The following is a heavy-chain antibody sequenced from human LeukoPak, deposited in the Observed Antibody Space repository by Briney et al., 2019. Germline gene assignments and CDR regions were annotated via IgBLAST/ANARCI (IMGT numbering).Heavy chain of an antibody. CDR3: ARGPSCSSTSCYTTPMDV. J-gene: IGHJ6*03. V-gene: IGHV4-34*01. CDR2: INHSGST. Sequence: PSETLSLTCAVYGGSFTGYYWSWIRQPRGKGLEWIGEINHSGSTNYNPSLKSRVTISVDTSKNQFSLKLSSVTAADTAVYYCARGPSCSSTSCYTTPMDVWGKGTTVTVSS. CDR1: GGSFTGYY. D-gene: IGHD2-2*02.